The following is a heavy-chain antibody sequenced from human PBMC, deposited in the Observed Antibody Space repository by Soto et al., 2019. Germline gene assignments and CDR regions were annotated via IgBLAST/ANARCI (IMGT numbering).Heavy chain of an antibody. CDR2: INPATGAA. J-gene: IGHJ3*02. CDR1: GYPVTAYY. V-gene: IGHV1-2*02. CDR3: ARGGGVGVAGSAAFDM. D-gene: IGHD3-3*01. Sequence: QLHLVQSGAVVKKPGASVTVSCSASGYPVTAYYMHWVRQAPGRGLEWMGGINPATGAAKYTQTCQCRVTMTRETSTRTVFMELSGLTSEDTAVFYCARGGGVGVAGSAAFDMWGQGTLVTVSS.